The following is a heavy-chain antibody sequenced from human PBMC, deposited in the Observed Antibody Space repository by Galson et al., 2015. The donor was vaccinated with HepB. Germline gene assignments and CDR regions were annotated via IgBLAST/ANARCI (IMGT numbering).Heavy chain of an antibody. CDR1: GGSIRNYY. J-gene: IGHJ4*02. D-gene: IGHD1-26*01. CDR2: IYYTGST. CDR3: ARLGGPLGATTRTVNDY. V-gene: IGHV4-59*08. Sequence: LSLTCTVSGGSIRNYYWSWIRQPPGKGLEWIGYIYYTGSTNYNPSLKSRLTISVDTSKNQFSLKLSSVTAADTAVYYCARLGGPLGATTRTVNDYWGQGTLVTVSS.